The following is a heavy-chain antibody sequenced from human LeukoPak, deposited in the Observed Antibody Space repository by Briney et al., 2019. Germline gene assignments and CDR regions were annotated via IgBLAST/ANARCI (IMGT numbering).Heavy chain of an antibody. Sequence: GGSLRLSCAASGFTFSSYWMSWFRQAPGKGLEWVGFIRSKAYGGTTEYAASVKGRFTISRDDSKSIAYLQMNSLKTEDTAVYYCTRDLEEYCSGGSCPHFDYWGQGTLVTVSS. CDR3: TRDLEEYCSGGSCPHFDY. J-gene: IGHJ4*02. CDR1: GFTFSSYW. D-gene: IGHD2-15*01. V-gene: IGHV3-49*03. CDR2: IRSKAYGGTT.